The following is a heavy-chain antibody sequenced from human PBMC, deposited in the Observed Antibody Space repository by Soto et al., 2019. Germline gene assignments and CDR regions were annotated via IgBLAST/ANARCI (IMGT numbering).Heavy chain of an antibody. V-gene: IGHV4-31*03. J-gene: IGHJ5*01. D-gene: IGHD5-12*01. CDR3: ARDNGYGHFDS. CDR2: MFYSGGT. CDR1: GASISSGRSY. Sequence: SETLSLTCTVSGASISSGRSYWSWIRQHPGKGLEWIGYMFYSGGTYYHPSLKSRVNISADTSKNQFSLRLTSVTPADTAVYYCARDNGYGHFDSWGQGTLVTVSS.